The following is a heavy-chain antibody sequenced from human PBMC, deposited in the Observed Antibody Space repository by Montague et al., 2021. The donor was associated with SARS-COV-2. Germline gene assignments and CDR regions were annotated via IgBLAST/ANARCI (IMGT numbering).Heavy chain of an antibody. CDR1: TEAFNGYY. D-gene: IGHD3-9*01. CDR2: VSHPGSA. J-gene: IGHJ4*02. CDR3: ARGAYNRVIFVVSPRYYFDY. V-gene: IGHV4-34*01. Sequence: SETLSLTCAVYTEAFNGYYWTWIRQPAGKGLEWIGDVSHPGSAKYNPSLKGRVTISVNTWRKQVSLRLTSVTAADTATYYCARGAYNRVIFVVSPRYYFDYWGQGTMVAVS.